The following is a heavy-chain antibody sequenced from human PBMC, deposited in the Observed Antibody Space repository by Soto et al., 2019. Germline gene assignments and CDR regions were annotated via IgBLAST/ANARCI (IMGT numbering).Heavy chain of an antibody. V-gene: IGHV1-2*02. CDR3: ARDSSSYKRYYYYGMDV. D-gene: IGHD6-13*01. J-gene: IGHJ6*02. CDR1: GYTFTGCY. CDR2: INPNSGGT. Sequence: ASVKVSCKASGYTFTGCYMHWVRQAPGQGLEWMGWINPNSGGTNYAQKFQGRVTMTRDTSISTAYMELSRLRSDDTAVYYCARDSSSYKRYYYYGMDVWGQGTTVTVSS.